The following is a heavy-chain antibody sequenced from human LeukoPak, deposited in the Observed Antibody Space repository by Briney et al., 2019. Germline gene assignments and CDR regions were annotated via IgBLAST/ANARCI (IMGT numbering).Heavy chain of an antibody. J-gene: IGHJ4*02. CDR1: GFTFSSYA. CDR2: ISSNGGST. D-gene: IGHD2-15*01. V-gene: IGHV3-64*01. Sequence: PGGSLRLSCAASGFTFSSYAMHWVRQAPGKGLEYVSAISSNGGSTYYATSVKGRFTISRDNSKNTLYLQMGSLRAEDMAVYYCARVRCGGGNCYTSEYYFDYWGQGTLVTVSS. CDR3: ARVRCGGGNCYTSEYYFDY.